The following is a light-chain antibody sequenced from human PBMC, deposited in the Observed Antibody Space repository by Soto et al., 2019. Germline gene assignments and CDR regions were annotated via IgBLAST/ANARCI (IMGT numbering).Light chain of an antibody. CDR2: WAS. Sequence: DIVLTQSPDSLAVSLGERATINCKSSQSVLYSSDNKNYLGWYQQKLGQPPKLLIYWASTRDSGVPDRFSGSGSGTDFTLTISSLQAEDVAVYYCQQYYSTPRTFGQGTKVEIK. CDR1: QSVLYSSDNKNY. V-gene: IGKV4-1*01. J-gene: IGKJ1*01. CDR3: QQYYSTPRT.